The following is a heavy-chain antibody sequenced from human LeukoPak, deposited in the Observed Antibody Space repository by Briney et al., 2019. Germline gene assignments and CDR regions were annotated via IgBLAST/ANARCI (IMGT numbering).Heavy chain of an antibody. D-gene: IGHD2-15*01. CDR1: GFTFSNYE. CDR2: ISSSGTI. V-gene: IGHV3-48*03. J-gene: IGHJ4*02. CDR3: ARGRLLAY. Sequence: GGSLRLSCAASGFTFSNYEMNWVRQAPGKGLEWVSYISSSGTIYYAESVKGRFTISRDNAKNSLYLQMNSLRAEDTAVYYCARGRLLAYWGQGTLVTVSS.